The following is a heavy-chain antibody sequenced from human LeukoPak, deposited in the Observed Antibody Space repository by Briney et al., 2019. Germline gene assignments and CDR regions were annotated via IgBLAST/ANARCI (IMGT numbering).Heavy chain of an antibody. V-gene: IGHV4-39*07. CDR3: ATLTGGDDAFDI. CDR1: SGSISTSNYY. CDR2: IFYSGST. J-gene: IGHJ3*02. D-gene: IGHD4-23*01. Sequence: PPETLSLTCTVSSGSISTSNYYWGWVRQPPGKALEWIGNIFYSGSTYYSPSLKSRVTISLDTSRNQFSLKLNSVTAADTAVYYCATLTGGDDAFDIWGQGTMVTVSS.